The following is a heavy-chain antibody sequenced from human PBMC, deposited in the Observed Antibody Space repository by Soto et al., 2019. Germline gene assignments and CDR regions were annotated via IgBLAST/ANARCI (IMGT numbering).Heavy chain of an antibody. J-gene: IGHJ1*01. CDR2: IHPSGDT. CDR3: VRGYCTTTPCSGDFQH. Sequence: ASVKVSCKASGYKFTTYFIHLVRQAPGQGLEWMGMIHPSGDTGYGQKFRGRVTMTIDTSTTTAYMELRNLTSEDTAIYFSVRGYCTTTPCSGDFQHWGQGTLVTVSS. CDR1: GYKFTTYF. D-gene: IGHD2-8*01. V-gene: IGHV1-46*01.